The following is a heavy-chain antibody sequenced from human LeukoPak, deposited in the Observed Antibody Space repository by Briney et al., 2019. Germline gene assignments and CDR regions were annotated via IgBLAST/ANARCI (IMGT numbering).Heavy chain of an antibody. CDR2: ISYGGSNK. V-gene: IGHV3-30*18. CDR1: GFTFSSYG. J-gene: IGHJ4*02. CDR3: AKKMGGYSYGAFDY. D-gene: IGHD5-18*01. Sequence: GRSLRLSCAASGFTFSSYGMHWVRQAPGKGLEWVAVISYGGSNKYYADSVKGRFTISRDNSKNTLYLQMNSLRAEDTAVYYCAKKMGGYSYGAFDYWGQGTLVTVSS.